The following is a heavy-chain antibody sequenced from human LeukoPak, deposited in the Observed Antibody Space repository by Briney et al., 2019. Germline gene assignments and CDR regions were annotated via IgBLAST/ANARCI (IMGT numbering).Heavy chain of an antibody. D-gene: IGHD1-26*01. CDR1: GGTFSSYA. J-gene: IGHJ4*02. Sequence: ASVKVSCKASGGTFSSYAISWVRQAPGQGLEWMGGIIPIFGTANYAQKFQGRVTITADESTSTAYMELSSLRSEDTAVYYCARRRSGSYYFDYWGQGTLVTVSS. V-gene: IGHV1-69*13. CDR3: ARRRSGSYYFDY. CDR2: IIPIFGTA.